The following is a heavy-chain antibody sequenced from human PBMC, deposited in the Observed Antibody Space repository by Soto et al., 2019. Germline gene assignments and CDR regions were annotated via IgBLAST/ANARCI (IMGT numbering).Heavy chain of an antibody. CDR1: GFSFSNYV. Sequence: PGGSLRLSCAASGFSFSNYVMSWLRQAPGKWLQWVSSISSTTNYIYYGDSMKGRFTISRDNAKNSLYLEMNSLRAEDTAVYYCARESEDLTSNFDYWGQGXLVTVSS. CDR3: ARESEDLTSNFDY. V-gene: IGHV3-21*06. CDR2: ISSTTNYI. J-gene: IGHJ4*02.